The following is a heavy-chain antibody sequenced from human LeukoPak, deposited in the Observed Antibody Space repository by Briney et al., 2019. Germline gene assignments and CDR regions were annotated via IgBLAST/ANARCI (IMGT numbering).Heavy chain of an antibody. J-gene: IGHJ5*02. Sequence: SETLSLTCTVSGGSISSYYWSWIRQPPGKGLEWIGYIYYSGSTYYNPSLKSRVTISVDTSKNQFSLKLSSVTAADTAVYYCARETTVSWYWFDPWGQGTLVTVSS. CDR2: IYYSGST. D-gene: IGHD4-4*01. CDR1: GGSISSYY. V-gene: IGHV4-59*12. CDR3: ARETTVSWYWFDP.